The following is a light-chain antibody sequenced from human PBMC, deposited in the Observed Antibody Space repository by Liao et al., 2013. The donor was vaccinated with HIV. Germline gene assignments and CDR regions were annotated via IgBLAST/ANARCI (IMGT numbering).Light chain of an antibody. CDR2: YDN. CDR3: QVWDNSRDHWV. CDR1: KLGDKY. Sequence: SYELTQPPSVSVSPGQTASITCSGDKLGDKYAFWYQKKPGQSPVLVIYYDNEWPSGIPDRFSGSNSGNTATLTISGVEAGDEADYYCQVWDNSRDHWVFGGGTKLTVL. V-gene: IGLV3-1*01. J-gene: IGLJ3*02.